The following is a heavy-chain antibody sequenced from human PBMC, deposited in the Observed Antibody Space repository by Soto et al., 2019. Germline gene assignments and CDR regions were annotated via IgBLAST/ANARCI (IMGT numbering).Heavy chain of an antibody. CDR1: GFTVSSKY. D-gene: IGHD2-21*01. CDR3: ARADVYCGVGLCYGVPMDV. J-gene: IGHJ6*03. CDR2: FNNGGNT. V-gene: IGHV3-66*01. Sequence: EVQLVESGGGVVQPRGSLRLSCAASGFTVSSKYMSWVRQPPGKGPEWVALFNNGGNTYYAESVKGRFTISRDLSKYTLDLQLNSLRAEDTAVYYGARADVYCGVGLCYGVPMDVWGKGTTVIVSS.